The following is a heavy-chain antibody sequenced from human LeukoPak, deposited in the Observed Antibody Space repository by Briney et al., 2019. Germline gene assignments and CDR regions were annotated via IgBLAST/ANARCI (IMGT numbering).Heavy chain of an antibody. J-gene: IGHJ5*01. Sequence: SETLSLTCTVSGGSISSYYWSWIRQPPGTGLEWIGNIYHIGSTNYNPSLKSRVTISVDTSKTQFSLKLRSLTAADTAVYYCAGGGGWFDSWGQGTLVTVSS. CDR3: AGGGGWFDS. V-gene: IGHV4-59*01. D-gene: IGHD3-10*01. CDR2: IYHIGST. CDR1: GGSISSYY.